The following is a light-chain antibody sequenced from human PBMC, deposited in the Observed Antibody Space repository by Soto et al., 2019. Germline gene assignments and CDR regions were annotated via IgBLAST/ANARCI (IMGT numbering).Light chain of an antibody. J-gene: IGKJ3*01. CDR2: GAS. Sequence: EIVLTQSPGTLSLSPGERATLSCRASQSVSSNNLAWYQQRPGQAPRVVIYGASTRATGIPERFSGNGSGTDFTLTISRLEPEEFAVYYCQQYGRSPFTVGPGTKVDIK. V-gene: IGKV3-20*01. CDR1: QSVSSNN. CDR3: QQYGRSPFT.